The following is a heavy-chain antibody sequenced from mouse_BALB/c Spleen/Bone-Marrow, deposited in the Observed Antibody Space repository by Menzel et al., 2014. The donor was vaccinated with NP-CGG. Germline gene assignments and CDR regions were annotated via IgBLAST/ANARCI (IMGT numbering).Heavy chain of an antibody. CDR2: IYPYNGGT. J-gene: IGHJ2*01. CDR3: ARKDYDSFFDY. CDR1: GYTFTDYN. V-gene: IGHV1S29*02. D-gene: IGHD2-4*01. Sequence: EVQLQQSGPELVKPGASVKISCKASGYTFTDYNMHWVKQSHGKSLEWIGYIYPYNGGTGYNQKFKTKATLTVDNSFSTAYMELRSLTSEDSAVYYCARKDYDSFFDYWGQGTPLTVSS.